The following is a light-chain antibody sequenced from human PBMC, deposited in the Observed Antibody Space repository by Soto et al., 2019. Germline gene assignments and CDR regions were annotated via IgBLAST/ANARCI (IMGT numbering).Light chain of an antibody. J-gene: IGKJ1*01. CDR1: QSVSNW. CDR2: KSS. CDR3: QQYNRYSAT. Sequence: DVQMTQTASTLSASVVDRFTITCLASQSVSNWLAWYQQKPGTAPKLLIYKSSTLESGVPSRLNGSGSGTDSTLTVDSLRPDDFATYYCQQYNRYSATFGQGTKVDIK. V-gene: IGKV1-5*03.